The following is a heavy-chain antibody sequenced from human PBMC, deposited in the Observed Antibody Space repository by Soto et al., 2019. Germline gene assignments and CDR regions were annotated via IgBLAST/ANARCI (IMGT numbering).Heavy chain of an antibody. D-gene: IGHD3-16*01. J-gene: IGHJ4*02. Sequence: QLQLRESGPGLVKPSETLSLTCTVSGGSISSSSSYWAWIRQPPGKGLEWIGSFYFSGSTSDNPPLKSRVAISLDGSKDQFSLKMSSVTAADTAVYYCARQIGAPGYFGYWGQGTLITVSS. CDR1: GGSISSSSSY. V-gene: IGHV4-39*01. CDR3: ARQIGAPGYFGY. CDR2: FYFSGST.